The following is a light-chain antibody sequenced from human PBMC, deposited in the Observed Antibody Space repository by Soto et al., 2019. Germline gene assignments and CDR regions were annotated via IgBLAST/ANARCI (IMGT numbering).Light chain of an antibody. CDR2: DAS. Sequence: DVQMTQSPSTLSATAGDRVTITCRASQSISSWLAFYQHKPGKAPKLLIYDASNLDSGVPSRFSGSGSGTEFSLTISNLQPDDFATYSCQQYNSYSRSFGQGTEVDIK. CDR3: QQYNSYSRS. CDR1: QSISSW. V-gene: IGKV1-5*01. J-gene: IGKJ1*01.